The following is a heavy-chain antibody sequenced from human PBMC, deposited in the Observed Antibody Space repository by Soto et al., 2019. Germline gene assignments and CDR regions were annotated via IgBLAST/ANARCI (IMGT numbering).Heavy chain of an antibody. CDR2: ISSSSSYI. CDR1: GFTFSSYS. V-gene: IGHV3-21*01. Sequence: ESGGGLVKPGGSLRLSCAASGFTFSSYSMNWVRQAPGKGLEWVSSISSSSSYIYYADSVKGRFTISRDNAKNSLYLQMNSLRAEDTAVYYCARGDCSSTSCYNPFDYWGQGTLVTVSS. D-gene: IGHD2-2*01. J-gene: IGHJ4*02. CDR3: ARGDCSSTSCYNPFDY.